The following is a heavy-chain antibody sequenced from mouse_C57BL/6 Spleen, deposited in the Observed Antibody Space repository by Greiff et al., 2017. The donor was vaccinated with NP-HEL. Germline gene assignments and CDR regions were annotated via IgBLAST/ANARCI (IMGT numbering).Heavy chain of an antibody. Sequence: EVKLVESGGGLVKPGGSLKLSCAASGFTFSSYAMSWVRQTPEKRLEWVATISDGGSYTYYPDNVKGRVTISRDNAKNNLYLQMSHLKSEDTAMYYCASTAQASAWFAYWGQGTLVTVSA. J-gene: IGHJ3*01. CDR3: ASTAQASAWFAY. CDR1: GFTFSSYA. V-gene: IGHV5-4*03. D-gene: IGHD3-2*02. CDR2: ISDGGSYT.